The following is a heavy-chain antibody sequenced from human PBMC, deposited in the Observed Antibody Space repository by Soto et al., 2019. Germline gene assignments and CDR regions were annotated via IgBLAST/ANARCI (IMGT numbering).Heavy chain of an antibody. J-gene: IGHJ4*02. D-gene: IGHD2-21*01. CDR2: ISYDGSNK. CDR3: AKGEGGGDCFDY. V-gene: IGHV3-30*18. Sequence: QVQLVESGGGVVQPGRSLRLSCAASGFTFSSYGMHWVRQAPGKGLEWVAVISYDGSNKNYADSVKGRFTISRDNSKNTWYLQMNSLRAEDTAVYYCAKGEGGGDCFDYWGQGTLVTVSS. CDR1: GFTFSSYG.